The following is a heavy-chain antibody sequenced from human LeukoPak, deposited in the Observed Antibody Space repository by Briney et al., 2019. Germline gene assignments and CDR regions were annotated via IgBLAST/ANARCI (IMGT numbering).Heavy chain of an antibody. D-gene: IGHD3-22*01. CDR1: GGSISSYY. CDR3: ARARDYYDSSGYYFWFDP. Sequence: SETLSLTCTVSGGSISSYYWSWIRQPPGKGLEWIGYIYYSGSTNYSPSLKSRVTISVDTSKNQFSLKLSSVTAADTAVYYCARARDYYDSSGYYFWFDPWGQGTLVTVSS. J-gene: IGHJ5*02. V-gene: IGHV4-59*01. CDR2: IYYSGST.